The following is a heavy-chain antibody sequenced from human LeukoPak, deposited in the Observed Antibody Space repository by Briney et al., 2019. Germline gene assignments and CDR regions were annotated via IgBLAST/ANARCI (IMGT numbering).Heavy chain of an antibody. J-gene: IGHJ4*02. CDR3: ARGVTRGSIYFDY. V-gene: IGHV4-59*01. Sequence: SETLSLTCTVSGGSISSYYWSWIRQPPGKGQEWIGYIYYSGSTNYNPSLKSRVTISVDTSKNQLSLKLSSVTAADTAVYYCARGVTRGSIYFDYWGQGTLVTVSS. CDR2: IYYSGST. D-gene: IGHD2-21*02. CDR1: GGSISSYY.